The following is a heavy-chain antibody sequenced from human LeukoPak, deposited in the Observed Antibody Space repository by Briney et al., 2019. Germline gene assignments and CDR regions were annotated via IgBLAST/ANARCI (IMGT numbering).Heavy chain of an antibody. CDR3: ARVSNLNYYFDL. V-gene: IGHV3-13*01. J-gene: IGHJ2*01. CDR2: IVTAGDT. Sequence: GGSLRLSCAASGFTFSSHDMHWVRQAPGKGLEWVSGIVTAGDTYYLGSVKGRFTISRENAKNSLYLQMNSLRAGDTAVYYCARVSNLNYYFDLWGRGTLVTVSS. D-gene: IGHD1-14*01. CDR1: GFTFSSHD.